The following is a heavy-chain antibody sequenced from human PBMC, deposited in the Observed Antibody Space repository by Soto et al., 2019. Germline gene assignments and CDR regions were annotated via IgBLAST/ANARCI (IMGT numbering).Heavy chain of an antibody. V-gene: IGHV3-30-3*01. Sequence: QVQLVESGGGVVQPGRSLRLSCAASGFTFSSYPMHWVRQAPGKGLEWVAVISYDGSNKYYADSVKGRFTISRDNSKNTLYLQMNSLRAEDTAVYYCASGLEMATLRHMDVWGQGTTVTVSS. CDR3: ASGLEMATLRHMDV. J-gene: IGHJ6*02. CDR1: GFTFSSYP. CDR2: ISYDGSNK. D-gene: IGHD5-12*01.